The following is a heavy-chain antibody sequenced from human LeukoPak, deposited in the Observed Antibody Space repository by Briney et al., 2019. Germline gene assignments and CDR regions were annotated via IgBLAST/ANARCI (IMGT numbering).Heavy chain of an antibody. CDR2: ISVTSNYK. J-gene: IGHJ4*02. CDR3: ARTDYDIFFASDY. Sequence: GGSLRLSCAASGFTFSSYSMNWVRQAPGMELEWVSSISVTSNYKYYADSVKGRFTISRDNAQSSLYLQMNSLRAEDTAVYYCARTDYDIFFASDYWGQGILVTVSS. V-gene: IGHV3-21*01. CDR1: GFTFSSYS. D-gene: IGHD3-9*01.